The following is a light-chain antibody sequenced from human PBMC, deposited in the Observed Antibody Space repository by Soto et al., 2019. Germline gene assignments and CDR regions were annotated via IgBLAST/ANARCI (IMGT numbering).Light chain of an antibody. J-gene: IGKJ5*01. CDR1: QSAGNF. Sequence: EIVMTQSPATLSVSPGETASLSCRASQSAGNFLAWYQQKPGQALRLLIYYISTRATGIPARFSGSGSGTEFTLTINSLQSEDSAVYYCQQHNQWPITFGQGTRL. V-gene: IGKV3D-15*01. CDR2: YIS. CDR3: QQHNQWPIT.